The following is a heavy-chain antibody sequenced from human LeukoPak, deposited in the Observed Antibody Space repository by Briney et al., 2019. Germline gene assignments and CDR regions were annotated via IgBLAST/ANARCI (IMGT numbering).Heavy chain of an antibody. CDR3: ARRRTDYSNYRLDY. CDR1: GGSFSGYH. CDR2: INHSGST. J-gene: IGHJ4*02. D-gene: IGHD4-11*01. Sequence: PSETLSLTCAVYGGSFSGYHWSWIRQPPGKGLEWIGEINHSGSTNYNPSLKSRVTISVDTSKNQFSLKLSSVTAADTAVYYCARRRTDYSNYRLDYWGQGTLVTVSS. V-gene: IGHV4-34*01.